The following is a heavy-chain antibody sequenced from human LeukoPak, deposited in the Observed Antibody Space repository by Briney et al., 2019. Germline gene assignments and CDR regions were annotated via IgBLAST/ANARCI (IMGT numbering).Heavy chain of an antibody. V-gene: IGHV3-23*01. D-gene: IGHD6-6*01. J-gene: IGHJ4*02. CDR2: ISGSGGST. CDR3: AKDGSSSGGYYFDY. CDR1: GLTFSSYA. Sequence: GGSLRLSCAASGLTFSSYAMSWVRQAPGKGLEWVSAISGSGGSTYYADSVKGRFTISRDNSKNTLYLQMNSLRAEDTAVYYCAKDGSSSGGYYFDYWGQGTLVTVSS.